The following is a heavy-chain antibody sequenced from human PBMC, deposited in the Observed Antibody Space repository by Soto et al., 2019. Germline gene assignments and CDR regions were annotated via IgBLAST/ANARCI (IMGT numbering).Heavy chain of an antibody. CDR1: GGSISSGGYS. D-gene: IGHD3-3*01. Sequence: PSETLSLTCAVSGGSISSGGYSWSWIRQPPGKGLEWIGYIYHSGSTYYNPSLKSRVTISIDRSKNQFSLKLSSVTAADTAVYYCARANYDFWSYGKGGAWFDPWGQGNLVTVSS. J-gene: IGHJ5*02. CDR3: ARANYDFWSYGKGGAWFDP. V-gene: IGHV4-30-2*01. CDR2: IYHSGST.